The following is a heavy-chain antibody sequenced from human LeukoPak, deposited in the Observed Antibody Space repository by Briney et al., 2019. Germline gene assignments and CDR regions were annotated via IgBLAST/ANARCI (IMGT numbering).Heavy chain of an antibody. CDR2: IILIFGTA. D-gene: IGHD4-17*01. CDR3: ATNDYGDWMLFDY. Sequence: ASVKVSCKASGGTFSSYAISWVRQAPGQGLEWMGGIILIFGTANYAQKFQGRVTITTDESTSTAYMELSSLRSEDTAVYYCATNDYGDWMLFDYWGQGTLVTVSS. CDR1: GGTFSSYA. V-gene: IGHV1-69*05. J-gene: IGHJ4*02.